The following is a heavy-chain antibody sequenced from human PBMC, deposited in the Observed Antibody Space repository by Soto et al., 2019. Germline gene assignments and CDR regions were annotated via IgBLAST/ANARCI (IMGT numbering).Heavy chain of an antibody. CDR1: GFIVSTND. Sequence: GRSLILSCAASGFIVSTNDMSWVLEAPGKGLEGVSGISGSGGSTYYADSVKGRFTISRDNSKNTLYLQMNSLRAEDTAVYYCATYTKSYDYWRSYSGAIEDWGQGTLVAVSS. V-gene: IGHV3-23*01. CDR2: ISGSGGST. J-gene: IGHJ4*02. D-gene: IGHD3-3*01. CDR3: ATYTKSYDYWRSYSGAIED.